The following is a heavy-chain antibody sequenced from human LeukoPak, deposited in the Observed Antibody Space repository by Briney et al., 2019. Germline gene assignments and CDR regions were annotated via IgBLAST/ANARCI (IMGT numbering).Heavy chain of an antibody. D-gene: IGHD6-6*01. Sequence: QAGGSLRLSCAASGFTFSSYGMHWVRQAPGKGLEWVAVIWYGGSNKYYADSVKGRFTISRDNSKNTLYLQMNSLRAEDTAVYYCAKKIDSSSPFDLDVWGKGTTVTVSS. CDR2: IWYGGSNK. V-gene: IGHV3-30*02. CDR3: AKKIDSSSPFDLDV. J-gene: IGHJ6*04. CDR1: GFTFSSYG.